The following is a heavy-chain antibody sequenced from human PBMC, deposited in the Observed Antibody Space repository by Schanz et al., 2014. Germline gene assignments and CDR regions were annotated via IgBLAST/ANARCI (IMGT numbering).Heavy chain of an antibody. V-gene: IGHV3-11*01. Sequence: VQLVDSGGGLVKPGGSLRLSCTASGFPFSDYFMAWIRQPPGRGLEWVSYIGNGGVTIYYADSVKGRFTISRDNAKNSLFLQMNSLRADDTAMYYCARWFLIRGVILDSWGQGTLVTVSS. D-gene: IGHD3-10*01. CDR3: ARWFLIRGVILDS. J-gene: IGHJ4*02. CDR1: GFPFSDYF. CDR2: IGNGGVTI.